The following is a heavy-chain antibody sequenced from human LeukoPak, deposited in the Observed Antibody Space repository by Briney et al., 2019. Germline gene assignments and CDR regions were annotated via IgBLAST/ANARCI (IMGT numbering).Heavy chain of an antibody. J-gene: IGHJ4*02. D-gene: IGHD3-22*01. CDR1: GFTFSHYS. CDR2: ISSSSSYI. CDR3: ARGNDYYDSSGYYY. V-gene: IGHV3-21*01. Sequence: GGSLRLSCAASGFTFSHYSMNWVRQAPGKGLEWVSFISSSSSYIYYTDSVKGRFTISRDNAKNSLYLQVNSLRAEDTAVYYCARGNDYYDSSGYYYWGQGTLVTVSS.